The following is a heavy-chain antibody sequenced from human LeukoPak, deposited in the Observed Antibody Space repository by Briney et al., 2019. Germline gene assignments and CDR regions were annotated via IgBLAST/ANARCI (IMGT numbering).Heavy chain of an antibody. CDR1: GGSISSYY. D-gene: IGHD3-10*01. CDR3: ARGGIGLDY. CDR2: IYYSGST. Sequence: ESSETLSLTCTVSGGSISSYYWSWIRQPPGKGLEWIGYIYYSGSTNYNPSLKSRATISVDTSKNQFSLKLSSVTAADTAVYYCARGGIGLDYWGQGTLVTVSS. V-gene: IGHV4-59*01. J-gene: IGHJ4*02.